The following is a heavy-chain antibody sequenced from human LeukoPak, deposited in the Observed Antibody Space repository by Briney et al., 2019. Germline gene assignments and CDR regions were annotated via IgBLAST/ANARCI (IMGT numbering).Heavy chain of an antibody. CDR2: MKLDGSEE. Sequence: GRSLRLSCAPSGFIFSDYWMGWVRQAPGKGLEWVANMKLDGSEEYYLDSVKGRFIISRDNANNSLSLQMNSLRTEDTAVYYCARDYCSGESCYDHWGQGTLVTVSS. CDR3: ARDYCSGESCYDH. CDR1: GFIFSDYW. J-gene: IGHJ4*02. V-gene: IGHV3-7*03. D-gene: IGHD2-15*01.